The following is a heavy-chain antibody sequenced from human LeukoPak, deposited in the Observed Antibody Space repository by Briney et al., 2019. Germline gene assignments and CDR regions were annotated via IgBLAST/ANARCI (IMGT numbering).Heavy chain of an antibody. D-gene: IGHD2-2*01. Sequence: SETLSLTYTVSGGSISSFYWNWIQQPPGKGLEWIGYIYYSGSTNYNPSLKSRVTISVDTSKNQFSLKLSSVTAADTAVYYCARVAEYCSSTSCYGDWFDPWGQGTLVTVSS. V-gene: IGHV4-59*01. J-gene: IGHJ5*02. CDR3: ARVAEYCSSTSCYGDWFDP. CDR1: GGSISSFY. CDR2: IYYSGST.